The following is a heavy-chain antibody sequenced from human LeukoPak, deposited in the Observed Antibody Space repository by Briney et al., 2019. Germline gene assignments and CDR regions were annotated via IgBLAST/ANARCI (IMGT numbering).Heavy chain of an antibody. CDR1: GGSISSYY. Sequence: SETLSLTCTVSGGSISSYYRSWIRQPPGKGLEWIGYIYYSGSTNYNPSLKSRVTISVDTSKNQFSLKLSSVTAADTAVYYCARALIHRYYYYYMDVWGKGTTVTVSS. CDR2: IYYSGST. CDR3: ARALIHRYYYYYMDV. V-gene: IGHV4-59*01. J-gene: IGHJ6*03. D-gene: IGHD3-16*01.